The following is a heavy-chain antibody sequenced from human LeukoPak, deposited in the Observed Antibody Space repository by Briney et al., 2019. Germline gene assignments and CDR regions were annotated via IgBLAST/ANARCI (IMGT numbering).Heavy chain of an antibody. V-gene: IGHV1-69*13. CDR1: GGTFSSYA. D-gene: IGHD3-3*01. Sequence: SVKVSCKASGGTFSSYAISWVRQAPGQGLEWMGESIPIFGTANYAQKFQGRVTITADESTSTAYMELSSLRSEDTAVYYCARDGYYDFWSGLFDYWGQGTLVTVSS. CDR3: ARDGYYDFWSGLFDY. CDR2: SIPIFGTA. J-gene: IGHJ4*02.